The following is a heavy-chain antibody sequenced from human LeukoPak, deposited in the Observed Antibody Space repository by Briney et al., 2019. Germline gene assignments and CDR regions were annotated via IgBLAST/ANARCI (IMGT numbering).Heavy chain of an antibody. Sequence: GGSLRLSCAASGFTFSSYWMHWVRQAPGKGLVWVSRINSDGSSTSYADSVKGRFTISRDNAKNTLYLQMNSLRAEDTAVYYCAREAQYGSGWYEDYWGQGTLVTVSS. D-gene: IGHD6-19*01. CDR1: GFTFSSYW. V-gene: IGHV3-74*01. CDR3: AREAQYGSGWYEDY. CDR2: INSDGSST. J-gene: IGHJ4*02.